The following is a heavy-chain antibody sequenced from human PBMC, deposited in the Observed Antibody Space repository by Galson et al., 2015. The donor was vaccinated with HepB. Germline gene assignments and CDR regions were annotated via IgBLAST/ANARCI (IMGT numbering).Heavy chain of an antibody. CDR2: IRSKANSYAT. CDR3: RSTEGEFIDY. D-gene: IGHD3-10*01. V-gene: IGHV3-73*01. J-gene: IGHJ4*02. Sequence: SLRLSCAASGFTFSGSAMHWVRQASGKGLEWVGRIRSKANSYATSYAASVKGRFTISRDDSKNTAYLQMNSLKPEDTAVYYCRSTEGEFIDYWGQGTLVTVSS. CDR1: GFTFSGSA.